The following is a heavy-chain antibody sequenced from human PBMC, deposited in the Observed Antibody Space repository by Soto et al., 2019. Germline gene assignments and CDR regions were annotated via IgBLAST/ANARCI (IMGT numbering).Heavy chain of an antibody. D-gene: IGHD1-26*01. Sequence: QVQLQQWGAGLLKPSETLSLTCDVSGESFGGYDWSWIRQSPGKGLECIGDITHRGSTNYNPSLKSRVTLSVDTSKRHGSLKLSSVTAADTAVYYCAGGGAHAKSVSGIYQFGYGLDFWGHGTTITVSS. CDR1: GESFGGYD. J-gene: IGHJ6*02. CDR3: AGGGAHAKSVSGIYQFGYGLDF. V-gene: IGHV4-34*02. CDR2: ITHRGST.